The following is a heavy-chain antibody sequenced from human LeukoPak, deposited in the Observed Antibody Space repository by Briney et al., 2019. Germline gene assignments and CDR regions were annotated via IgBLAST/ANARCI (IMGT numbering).Heavy chain of an antibody. CDR1: GFTFSNA. CDR3: ARDPGYSGGDYYSVGADIFDI. J-gene: IGHJ3*02. Sequence: PGGSLRLSCSASGFTFSNAMHWVRQAPGKGLEYVSAISNNGGRTYYADSVKGRFTISRDNSKNTLYLQMSSLRAEDTAMYYCARDPGYSGGDYYSVGADIFDIWGQGTMVTVSS. D-gene: IGHD2-21*02. V-gene: IGHV3-64D*09. CDR2: ISNNGGRT.